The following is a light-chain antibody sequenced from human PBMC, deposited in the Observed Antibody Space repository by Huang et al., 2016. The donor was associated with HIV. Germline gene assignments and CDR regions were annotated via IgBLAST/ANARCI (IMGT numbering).Light chain of an antibody. CDR3: QQYYSTPYT. CDR2: DAS. J-gene: IGKJ2*01. CDR1: QNVITY. Sequence: EIVLTQSPATLSLSPGERATLSCRASQNVITYLVWYQQKPGQAPRLLIYDASTRATGVPARFSGSGSGTDFTLTISSLEPEDFAVYYCQQYYSTPYTFGQGTKLEIK. V-gene: IGKV3-11*01.